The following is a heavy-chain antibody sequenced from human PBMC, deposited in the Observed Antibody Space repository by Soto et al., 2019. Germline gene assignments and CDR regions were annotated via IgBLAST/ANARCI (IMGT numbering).Heavy chain of an antibody. CDR2: MSGSSSTT. CDR3: AKNQERELPRVIDF. V-gene: IGHV3-23*01. J-gene: IGHJ4*02. Sequence: DVRLMESGGGLVKPGGSLRLSCATSGLTFSNYAMSWVRQAPGGGLEWVSSMSGSSSTTYYADSVRGRFTISRDRSKHTLYLQMSSLRAEDTALYYCAKNQERELPRVIDFWGQVTLVTVSS. CDR1: GLTFSNYA. D-gene: IGHD1-7*01.